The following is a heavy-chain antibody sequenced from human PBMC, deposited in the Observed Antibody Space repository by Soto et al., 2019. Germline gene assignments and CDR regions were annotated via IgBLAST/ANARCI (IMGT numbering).Heavy chain of an antibody. CDR2: INPNSGGT. J-gene: IGHJ4*02. CDR1: GYTFTVYL. D-gene: IGHD4-17*01. Sequence: ASVKLSCKASGYTFTVYLMHCVRQAPGQGLEWMGWINPNSGGTNYAQKFQGWVTMTRDTSISTAYMELSRLRSDDTAVYYCARDLTTVTTCFDYWGQGTLVTVSS. CDR3: ARDLTTVTTCFDY. V-gene: IGHV1-2*04.